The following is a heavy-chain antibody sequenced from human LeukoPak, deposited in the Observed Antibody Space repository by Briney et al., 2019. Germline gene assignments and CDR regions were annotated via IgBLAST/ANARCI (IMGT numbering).Heavy chain of an antibody. Sequence: GGSLRLSCAASGFTFSGYAMSWVRQVPGTGLEWVSTITSGSGRIFYADSVRGRFTLSRDNSENTLHLQMNSLRAEDTAVYYCAKMQGSEITRCNFDYWGQGTLVTVSS. D-gene: IGHD3-10*01. CDR2: ITSGSGRI. J-gene: IGHJ4*02. V-gene: IGHV3-23*01. CDR1: GFTFSGYA. CDR3: AKMQGSEITRCNFDY.